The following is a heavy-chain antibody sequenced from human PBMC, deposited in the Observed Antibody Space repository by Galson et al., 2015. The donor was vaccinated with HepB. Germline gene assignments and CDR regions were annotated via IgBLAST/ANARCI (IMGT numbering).Heavy chain of an antibody. V-gene: IGHV6-1*01. D-gene: IGHD5/OR15-5a*01. Sequence: CAISGDSVSSDSAVWDWIRQSPSRGLEWLGRTYYRSKWYNGYAVSVKSRITINPDTSKNHFSLQLNSVTPEDTAVYYCARRSTGRGFDIWGQGTMVTVSS. CDR2: TYYRSKWYN. J-gene: IGHJ3*02. CDR3: ARRSTGRGFDI. CDR1: GDSVSSDSAV.